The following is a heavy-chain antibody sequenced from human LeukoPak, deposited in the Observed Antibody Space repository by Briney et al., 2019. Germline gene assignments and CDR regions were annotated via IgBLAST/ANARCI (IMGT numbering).Heavy chain of an antibody. J-gene: IGHJ4*02. CDR3: ARDRPPYSSGWFDY. V-gene: IGHV1-2*02. CDR2: INPNSGGT. Sequence: GASVKVSCKASGYTFTGYYMHWVRQAPGQGLEWMGWINPNSGGTNYAQKFQGRVTMTRDTSISTAYMELRSLRSDDTAVYYCARDRPPYSSGWFDYWGQGTLVTVSS. CDR1: GYTFTGYY. D-gene: IGHD6-19*01.